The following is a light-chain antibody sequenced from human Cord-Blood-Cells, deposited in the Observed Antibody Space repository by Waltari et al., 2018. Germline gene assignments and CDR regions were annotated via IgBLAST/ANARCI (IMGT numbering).Light chain of an antibody. CDR1: KLGDKY. CDR2: QDS. Sequence: SYELTQPPSVSVSPGQTASITCSGDKLGDKYACWYQQKPCQSPVLVIYQDSKRPSGIPELFSGSNSGNTATLTISGTQAMDEADYYCQAWDSSINWVFGGGTKLTVL. V-gene: IGLV3-1*01. CDR3: QAWDSSINWV. J-gene: IGLJ3*02.